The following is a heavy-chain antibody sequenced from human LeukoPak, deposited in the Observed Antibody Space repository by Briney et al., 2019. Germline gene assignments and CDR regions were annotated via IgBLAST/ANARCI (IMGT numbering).Heavy chain of an antibody. Sequence: GGSLRLSCAASGFTFSSYWMSWVRQAPGKGLEWVANIKQDGSEKYYVDSVKGRFTISRDNAKNSLYLQMNSLRAEDTAVYYCVRDLYDFWSGYYTGIDYWGQGTLVTASS. J-gene: IGHJ4*02. CDR2: IKQDGSEK. CDR1: GFTFSSYW. CDR3: VRDLYDFWSGYYTGIDY. D-gene: IGHD3-3*01. V-gene: IGHV3-7*01.